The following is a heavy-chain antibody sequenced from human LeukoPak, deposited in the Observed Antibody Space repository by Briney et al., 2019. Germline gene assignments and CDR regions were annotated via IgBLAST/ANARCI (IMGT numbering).Heavy chain of an antibody. Sequence: ASVKVSCKASGYTFTSYDINWVRQATGQGLEWMGWMNPNSGNTGYAQKFQGRVTMTRNTSISTAYMELSSLRSEDTAVYYCARGLWIYDFWSGYSENWFDPWGQGTLVTVSS. J-gene: IGHJ5*02. D-gene: IGHD3-3*01. CDR1: GYTFTSYD. CDR3: ARGLWIYDFWSGYSENWFDP. V-gene: IGHV1-8*01. CDR2: MNPNSGNT.